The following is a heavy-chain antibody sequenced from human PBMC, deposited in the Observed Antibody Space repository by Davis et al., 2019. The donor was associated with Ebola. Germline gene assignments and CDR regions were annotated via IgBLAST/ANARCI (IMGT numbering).Heavy chain of an antibody. CDR2: IYYSGST. Sequence: SETLSLTCTVSGGSVSSGSYYWSWIRQPPGKGLEWIGYIYYSGSTNYNPSLKSRVTISVDTSKNQFSLKLTSVTAADTAVYYCARHRDGTTYSAYDFWGLGTLVIVSS. CDR1: GGSVSSGSYY. V-gene: IGHV4-61*01. J-gene: IGHJ4*02. D-gene: IGHD2/OR15-2a*01. CDR3: ARHRDGTTYSAYDF.